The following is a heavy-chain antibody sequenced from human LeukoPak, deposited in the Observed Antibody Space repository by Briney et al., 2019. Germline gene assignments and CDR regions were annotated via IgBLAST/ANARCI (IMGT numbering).Heavy chain of an antibody. J-gene: IGHJ3*02. D-gene: IGHD3-22*01. CDR2: ISSSSSYI. CDR3: ARDKTDSSGYYDAFDI. V-gene: IGHV3-21*01. Sequence: GGSLRLSCAASGFTFSSYSMNWVRQAPGKGLEWVSSISSSSSYIYYADSVKGRFTISRDKAKNSLYLQMNSLRAEDTAVYYCARDKTDSSGYYDAFDIWGQGTMVTVSS. CDR1: GFTFSSYS.